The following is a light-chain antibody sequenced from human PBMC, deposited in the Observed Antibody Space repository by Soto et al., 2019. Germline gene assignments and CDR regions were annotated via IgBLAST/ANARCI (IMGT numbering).Light chain of an antibody. Sequence: DIQMTQSPSTLSASVGDRVTITCRASQSISSWLAWYQQKPGKAPKLLIYKASSLESGVPSRFSGSGSGTEFTLTISSRQPYEFATYYCQQYNSYWTFGQGTKVEIK. CDR2: KAS. J-gene: IGKJ1*01. CDR1: QSISSW. CDR3: QQYNSYWT. V-gene: IGKV1-5*03.